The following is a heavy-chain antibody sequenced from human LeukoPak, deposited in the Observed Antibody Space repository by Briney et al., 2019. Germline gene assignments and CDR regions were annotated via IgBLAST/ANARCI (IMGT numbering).Heavy chain of an antibody. CDR2: IIPIFGTA. CDR1: GGTFSSYA. V-gene: IGHV1-69*01. CDR3: ARVRDSSGYYRFDY. D-gene: IGHD3-22*01. J-gene: IGHJ4*02. Sequence: GASVKVSCKASGGTFSSYAISWVRQAPGQGLEWMGGIIPIFGTANYAQKFQGRVTMTADESTSTAYMELSSLRSEDTAVYYCARVRDSSGYYRFDYWGQGTLVTVSS.